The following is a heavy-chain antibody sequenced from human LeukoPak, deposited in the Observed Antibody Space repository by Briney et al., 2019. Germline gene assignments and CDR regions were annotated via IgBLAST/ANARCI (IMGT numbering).Heavy chain of an antibody. J-gene: IGHJ5*02. Sequence: SETLSLTCTVSGGSISSSSYYWGWIRQPPGKGLEWIGSIYYSGSTYYNPSLKSRVTISVDTSKNQFSLKLSSVTAADTAVYYCARYGGSYHAQASWGVDPWGQGTLVTVSS. V-gene: IGHV4-39*07. CDR1: GGSISSSSYY. CDR3: ARYGGSYHAQASWGVDP. CDR2: IYYSGST. D-gene: IGHD1-26*01.